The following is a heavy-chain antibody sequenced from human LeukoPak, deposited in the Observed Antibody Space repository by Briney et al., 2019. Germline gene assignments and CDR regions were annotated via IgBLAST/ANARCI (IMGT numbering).Heavy chain of an antibody. CDR3: ASFVMILRYYGLDV. J-gene: IGHJ6*02. CDR2: FDPEDGET. D-gene: IGHD3-16*01. Sequence: ASVKVSCKASGYTFTSYYMHWVRQAPGKGLEWMGFFDPEDGETIYAQKFQGRVTMTEDTSTDTAYMELSSLTSEDTAVYYCASFVMILRYYGLDVWGQGTTVTVSS. V-gene: IGHV1-24*01. CDR1: GYTFTSYY.